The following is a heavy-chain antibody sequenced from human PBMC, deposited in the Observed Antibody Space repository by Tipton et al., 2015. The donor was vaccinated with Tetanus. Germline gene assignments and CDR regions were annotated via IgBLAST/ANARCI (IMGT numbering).Heavy chain of an antibody. CDR2: ISDTGSRT. Sequence: SLRLSCAGSGFTFRDYALSWVRQAPGEGLDWVSSISDTGSRTYYADSVKGRFTISRDNSKDALYLQMNSLRAEDTAVYYCAPGGAGTNPLGAFEIWGQGTMVTVSS. CDR1: GFTFRDYA. CDR3: APGGAGTNPLGAFEI. D-gene: IGHD1-14*01. J-gene: IGHJ3*02. V-gene: IGHV3-23*01.